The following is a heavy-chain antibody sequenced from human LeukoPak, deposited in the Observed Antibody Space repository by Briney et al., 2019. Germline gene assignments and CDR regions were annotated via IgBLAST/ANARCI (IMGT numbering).Heavy chain of an antibody. J-gene: IGHJ3*02. CDR3: ARGLRVYSSSSRAFDI. CDR1: GYTFTSYG. Sequence: ASVKVSCKASGYTFTSYGISWVRQAPGQGLEWMGWISAYNGNTNYAQKLQGRVTMTTDTSTSTAYMELRSLRFDDTAVYYCARGLRVYSSSSRAFDIWGQGTMVTVSS. D-gene: IGHD6-6*01. CDR2: ISAYNGNT. V-gene: IGHV1-18*01.